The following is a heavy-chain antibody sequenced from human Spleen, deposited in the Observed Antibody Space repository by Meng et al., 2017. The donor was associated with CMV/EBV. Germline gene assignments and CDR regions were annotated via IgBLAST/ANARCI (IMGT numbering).Heavy chain of an antibody. CDR2: ISWNSGSI. CDR3: AKDIRGNVVTPGDY. CDR1: GFTFDDYA. V-gene: IGHV3-9*01. Sequence: GGSLRLFCAASGFTFDDYAMHWVRQAPGKGLEWVSGISWNSGSIGYADSVKGRFTISRDNAKNSLYLQMNSLRAEDTALYYCAKDIRGNVVTPGDYWGQGTLVTVSS. D-gene: IGHD1-1*01. J-gene: IGHJ4*02.